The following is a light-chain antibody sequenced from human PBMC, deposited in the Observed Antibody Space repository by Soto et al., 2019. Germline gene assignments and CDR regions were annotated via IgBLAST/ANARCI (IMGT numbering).Light chain of an antibody. J-gene: IGKJ1*01. CDR3: QHYNSFSVT. CDR1: ESVKSW. CDR2: RAS. V-gene: IGKV1-5*03. Sequence: DIELTQSPCTLSSSLGDRVTLTCRASESVKSWLAWYQQKAGKAPKFLIYRASTIESGVPSRFSGSGSGTDFTLTISSLQPDDFATYYCQHYNSFSVTFGQGTKVDIK.